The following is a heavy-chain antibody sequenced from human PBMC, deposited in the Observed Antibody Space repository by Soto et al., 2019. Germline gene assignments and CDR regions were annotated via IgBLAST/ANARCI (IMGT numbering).Heavy chain of an antibody. V-gene: IGHV4-34*01. Sequence: PSETLSLTCAVYGGSFSGYYWSWIRQPPGKGLEWIGEINHSGSTNYNPSLKSRVTISVDTSKNQFSLKLSSVTAADTAVYYCARVLYGYSLFGYWGQGTLVTVSS. CDR2: INHSGST. CDR3: ARVLYGYSLFGY. J-gene: IGHJ4*02. CDR1: GGSFSGYY. D-gene: IGHD5-18*01.